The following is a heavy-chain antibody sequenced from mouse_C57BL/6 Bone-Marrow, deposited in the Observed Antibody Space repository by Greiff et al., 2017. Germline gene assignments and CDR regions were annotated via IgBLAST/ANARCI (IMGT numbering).Heavy chain of an antibody. D-gene: IGHD1-1*01. J-gene: IGHJ2*01. CDR3: TRHGFDY. V-gene: IGHV1-15*01. CDR1: GYTFTDYE. Sequence: QVQLQQSGAELVRPGASVTLSCKASGYTFTDYEMHWVKQTPVHGLEWIGAFDPETGGTAYNQKFKGKAILTADKSSSTAYMELRSLTSEDSAVYYCTRHGFDYWGQGTTLTVSS. CDR2: FDPETGGT.